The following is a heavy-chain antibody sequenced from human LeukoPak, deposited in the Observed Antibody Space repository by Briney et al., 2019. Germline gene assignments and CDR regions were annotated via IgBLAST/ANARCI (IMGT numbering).Heavy chain of an antibody. D-gene: IGHD3-16*02. CDR3: ARSHDHLWGNYPDY. CDR1: GFTFSSYAM. Sequence: LGSLRLSCAASGFTFSSYAMSWVRQPPGKGLEWIGEIHHDGRINYNPSLKSRVTLSVDKSKNQFSLRLNSVTAADTAMYYCARSHDHLWGNYPDYWGQGTLVTVSS. V-gene: IGHV4-4*03. J-gene: IGHJ4*02. CDR2: IHHDGRI.